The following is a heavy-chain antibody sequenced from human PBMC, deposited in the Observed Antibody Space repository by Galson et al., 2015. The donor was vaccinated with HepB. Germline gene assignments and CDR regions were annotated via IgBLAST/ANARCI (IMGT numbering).Heavy chain of an antibody. V-gene: IGHV1-18*01. J-gene: IGHJ3*02. CDR2: ISAYNGNT. CDR1: GYTFTSYG. Sequence: SVKVSCKASGYTFTSYGISWVRQAPGQGLEWMGWISAYNGNTNYAQKLQGRVTMTTDTSTSTAYMELRSLRSDDTAVYYCARDYSWFGTDAFDIWGQGTMVTVSS. CDR3: ARDYSWFGTDAFDI. D-gene: IGHD3-10*01.